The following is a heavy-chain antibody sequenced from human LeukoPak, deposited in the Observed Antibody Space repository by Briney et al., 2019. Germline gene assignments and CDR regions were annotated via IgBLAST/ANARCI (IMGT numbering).Heavy chain of an antibody. CDR2: INHSGST. CDR3: ARKLIAGATTDWFDP. CDR1: GGSFSGYY. V-gene: IGHV4-34*01. J-gene: IGHJ5*02. D-gene: IGHD1-26*01. Sequence: KPSETLSLTCAVYGGSFSGYYWSWIRQPPGKGLEWIGEINHSGSTNYNPSLKSRVTISVDTSKNQFSLKLSSVTAADTAVYYCARKLIAGATTDWFDPWGQGSLVTVSS.